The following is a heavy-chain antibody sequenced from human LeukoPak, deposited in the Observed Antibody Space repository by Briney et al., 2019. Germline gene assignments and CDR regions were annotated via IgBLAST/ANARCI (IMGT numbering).Heavy chain of an antibody. D-gene: IGHD3-10*01. J-gene: IGHJ3*02. V-gene: IGHV4-34*01. CDR2: INHSGST. Sequence: PSETLSLTCAVYGGSFSGYYWSWIRQPPGKGLEWIGEINHSGSTNYNPSLKSRVTISVDTSKNQFSLKLSSVTAADTAVYYCAREGYYGSGSYAQDAFDIWGQGTMVTVSS. CDR1: GGSFSGYY. CDR3: AREGYYGSGSYAQDAFDI.